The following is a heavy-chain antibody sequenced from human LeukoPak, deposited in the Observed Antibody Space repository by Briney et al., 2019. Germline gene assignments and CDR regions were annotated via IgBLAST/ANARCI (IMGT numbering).Heavy chain of an antibody. CDR3: VRTYDENPLGWFDP. Sequence: GGSLRLSCSASGFTFSRYAMHWVRQAPGKGLEYVSAISINGGSTYYADSVRGRFTISRDNSKNTLYLQMSSLRPDDTAVYYCVRTYDENPLGWFDPWGQGTLVTVSS. D-gene: IGHD5-12*01. V-gene: IGHV3-64D*06. CDR2: ISINGGST. CDR1: GFTFSRYA. J-gene: IGHJ5*02.